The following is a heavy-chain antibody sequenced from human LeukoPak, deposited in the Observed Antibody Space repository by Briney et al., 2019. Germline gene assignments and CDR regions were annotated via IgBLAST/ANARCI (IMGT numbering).Heavy chain of an antibody. Sequence: SETLSLTCTVSGGSISSSSYYWSWIRQPPGKGLEWIGYIYNSGSTNYNPSLTSRVTISVDTSKNQFSLKLSSVTAADTAVYYCARAKGGGHYDYWGQGTLVTVSS. CDR2: IYNSGST. CDR3: ARAKGGGHYDY. CDR1: GGSISSSSYY. J-gene: IGHJ4*02. V-gene: IGHV4-61*01. D-gene: IGHD2-15*01.